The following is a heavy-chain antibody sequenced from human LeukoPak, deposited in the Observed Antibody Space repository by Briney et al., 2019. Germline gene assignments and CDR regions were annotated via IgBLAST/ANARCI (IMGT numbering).Heavy chain of an antibody. Sequence: PSETLSLTCTVSGGSISSYYGSWIRQPPGKGLEWIGYIYYSGSTNYNPSLKSRVTISVDTSKNQFSLKLSSVTAADTAVYYCARVLYGDARRVYYYYYMDVWGKGTTVTVSS. CDR2: IYYSGST. CDR1: GGSISSYY. J-gene: IGHJ6*03. V-gene: IGHV4-59*01. CDR3: ARVLYGDARRVYYYYYMDV. D-gene: IGHD4-17*01.